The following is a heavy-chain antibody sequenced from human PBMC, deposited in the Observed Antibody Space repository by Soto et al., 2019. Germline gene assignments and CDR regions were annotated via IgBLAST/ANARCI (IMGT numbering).Heavy chain of an antibody. CDR3: ATLWFGAADY. D-gene: IGHD3-10*01. CDR2: IYYSGST. Sequence: QLQLQESGPGLVKPSETLSLTCTVSGGSISRSSYYWGWIRQPPGKGLEWIGSIYYSGSTHYNPSLKSRVTISVDTSKNQFTLKLSFVTAADTAVYYCATLWFGAADYWGQGTLVTVSS. V-gene: IGHV4-39*01. CDR1: GGSISRSSYY. J-gene: IGHJ4*02.